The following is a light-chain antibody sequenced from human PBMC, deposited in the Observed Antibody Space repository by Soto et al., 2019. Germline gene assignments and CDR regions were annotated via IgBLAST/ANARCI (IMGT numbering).Light chain of an antibody. Sequence: QSALTQPASVSRSPGQSITISCTGTSSDVGGYNYVSWYQQHPGKAPKLMIYEVSNRPSGISNRFSGSKSGNTASLTISGPQAEDEADYYCSSYTSSSTWVFGGGTKVTVL. J-gene: IGLJ3*02. CDR2: EVS. CDR1: SSDVGGYNY. V-gene: IGLV2-14*01. CDR3: SSYTSSSTWV.